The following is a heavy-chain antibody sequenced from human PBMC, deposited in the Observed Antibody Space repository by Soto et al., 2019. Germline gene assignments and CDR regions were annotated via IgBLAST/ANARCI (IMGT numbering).Heavy chain of an antibody. D-gene: IGHD3-10*01. CDR3: ARGNYGSGSYYKFGMDV. J-gene: IGHJ6*02. CDR1: GGSFSAYY. CDR2: INHSGST. V-gene: IGHV4-34*01. Sequence: PSETLSLTCAVYGGSFSAYYWSWIRQPPGKGLEWIGEINHSGSTNYNPSLKSRVTMSLDTSKNQFSLKLSSVTAADTAVYYCARGNYGSGSYYKFGMDVWGQGTTVTVSS.